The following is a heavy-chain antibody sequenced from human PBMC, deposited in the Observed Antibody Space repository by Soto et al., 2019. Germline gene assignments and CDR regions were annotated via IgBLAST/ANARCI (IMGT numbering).Heavy chain of an antibody. J-gene: IGHJ4*02. CDR2: IYYSGST. V-gene: IGHV4-39*01. Sequence: SETLSLTCTVSGDSGGFISSSSYHWGWIRQPPGKGLEWIGNIYYSGSTYYNPSLKSRVTISIDTSKNLCSLKLTSVTAADTAVYYCARHLGSIAAFDSWGRGTLVTVSS. D-gene: IGHD6-6*01. CDR1: GDSGGFISSSSYH. CDR3: ARHLGSIAAFDS.